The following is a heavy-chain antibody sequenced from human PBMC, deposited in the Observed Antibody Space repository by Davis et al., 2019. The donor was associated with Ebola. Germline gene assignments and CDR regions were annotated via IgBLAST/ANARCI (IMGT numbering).Heavy chain of an antibody. J-gene: IGHJ3*02. D-gene: IGHD6-13*01. CDR3: AREGLSSSWFDDTFDI. CDR1: GYTFTGYY. Sequence: ASVKVSCKASGYTFTGYYMHWVRQAPGQGLEWMGRINPNSGGTNYAQKFQGRVTMTRDTSISTAYMELSRLRSDDTAVYYCAREGLSSSWFDDTFDIWGQGTMVTVSS. CDR2: INPNSGGT. V-gene: IGHV1-2*06.